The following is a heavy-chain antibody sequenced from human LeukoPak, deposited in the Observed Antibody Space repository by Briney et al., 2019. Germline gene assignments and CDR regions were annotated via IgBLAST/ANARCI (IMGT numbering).Heavy chain of an antibody. D-gene: IGHD2/OR15-2a*01. J-gene: IGHJ5*02. V-gene: IGHV4-59*11. CDR3: ARGGQRRTTNWFNP. CDR1: GGSISSHY. Sequence: SETLSLNCTVSGGSISSHYWSWIRQPPGKGLEWIGYIYYSGSTNYNPSLKSRVAISVDTSKNLCSLKLSSVTAADTAVYYFARGGQRRTTNWFNPWGQGTLVTVSS. CDR2: IYYSGST.